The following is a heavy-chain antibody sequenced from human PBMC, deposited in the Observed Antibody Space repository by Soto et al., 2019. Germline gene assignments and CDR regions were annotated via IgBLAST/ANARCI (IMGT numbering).Heavy chain of an antibody. D-gene: IGHD2-15*01. CDR3: ASTKDETLYFDY. J-gene: IGHJ4*02. CDR2: IHYSGST. Sequence: QLQLQESGPGLVKPSETLSLTCSLSGYSISISSYYWGWVRQPPGKGLEWIGSIHYSGSTHYNPSLQSRVTISGDASKKQFSLKLGSVTAADTAMYYCASTKDETLYFDYWGQGNLVTVSS. CDR1: GYSISISSYY. V-gene: IGHV4-39*01.